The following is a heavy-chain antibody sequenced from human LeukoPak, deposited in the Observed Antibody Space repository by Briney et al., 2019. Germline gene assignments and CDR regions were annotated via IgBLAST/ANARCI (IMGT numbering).Heavy chain of an antibody. Sequence: SETLSLTCTVSGGSISSYYWSWIRQPPGKGLEWIGYIYYSGSTNYNSSLKSRVTISVDTSKNQFSLKLSSVTAADTAVYYCASARAAARPNYYYYGMDVWGQGTTVTVSS. V-gene: IGHV4-59*01. D-gene: IGHD6-13*01. CDR2: IYYSGST. CDR1: GGSISSYY. CDR3: ASARAAARPNYYYYGMDV. J-gene: IGHJ6*02.